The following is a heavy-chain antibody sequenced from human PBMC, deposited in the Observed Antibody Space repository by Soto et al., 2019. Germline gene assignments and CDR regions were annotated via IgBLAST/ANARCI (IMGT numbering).Heavy chain of an antibody. CDR1: GFTFSSYS. Sequence: EVQLVESGGGLVKPGGSLRLSCAASGFTFSSYSMNWVRQAPGKGLEWVSSISSSSSYIYYADSVKGRFTISRDNAKNSLYLQMNSLRAEDTAVYYCARVSWQRNPKPFDYWGQGTLVTVSS. CDR3: ARVSWQRNPKPFDY. J-gene: IGHJ4*02. CDR2: ISSSSSYI. V-gene: IGHV3-21*01. D-gene: IGHD1-1*01.